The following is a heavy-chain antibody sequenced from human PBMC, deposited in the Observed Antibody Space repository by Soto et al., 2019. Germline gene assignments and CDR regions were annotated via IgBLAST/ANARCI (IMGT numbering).Heavy chain of an antibody. D-gene: IGHD6-19*01. CDR3: ARAAGDRQWLQLAFDI. CDR2: IYYSGNT. CDR1: VGSISNFY. Sequence: KTSETLSLSCTFSVGSISNFYWTWIRQPPGKGLEWIGYIYYSGNTNYNPSLKSRVTISVDTSKKQFSLKLSSVTAADTAVYSCARAAGDRQWLQLAFDIWGQGTMVTVS. J-gene: IGHJ3*02. V-gene: IGHV4-59*01.